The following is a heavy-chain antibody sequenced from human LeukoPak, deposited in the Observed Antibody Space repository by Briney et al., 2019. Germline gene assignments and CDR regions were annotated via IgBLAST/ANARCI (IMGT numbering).Heavy chain of an antibody. CDR1: GFTFSSYW. J-gene: IGHJ4*02. CDR2: INTDGTTT. V-gene: IGHV3-74*01. Sequence: PGGSLRLSCAASGFTFSSYWMHWVRQVPGKGLVWLSRINTDGTTTNYADFVKGRFTISRDNAKNTVYLQMNSLRAGDTAVYYCASADYTYGVDFWGQGTLVTVSS. D-gene: IGHD5-18*01. CDR3: ASADYTYGVDF.